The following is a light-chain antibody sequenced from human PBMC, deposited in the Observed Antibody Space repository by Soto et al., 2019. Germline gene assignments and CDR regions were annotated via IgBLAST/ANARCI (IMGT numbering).Light chain of an antibody. CDR1: RSVGTS. CDR2: DVS. Sequence: EMVLTQCPDTLSLSPGERATLSCRASRSVGTSLAWYQQKPGQAPSLLISDVSNRATGIPARFSGSGSRTDFTLTISSLEPEDFAVYYCHQHSNWPLTLGGGTQVDSK. CDR3: HQHSNWPLT. V-gene: IGKV3-11*01. J-gene: IGKJ4*01.